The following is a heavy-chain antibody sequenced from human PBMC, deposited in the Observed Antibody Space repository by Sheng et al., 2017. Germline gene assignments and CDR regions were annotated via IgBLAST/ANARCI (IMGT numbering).Heavy chain of an antibody. V-gene: IGHV4-34*01. D-gene: IGHD3-3*01. CDR3: ARFDPDLLGNYDFWRRPTDGMDV. CDR2: INHSGST. Sequence: QVQLQQWGAGLLKPSETLSLTCAVYGGSFSGYYWSWIRQPPGKGLEWIGEINHSGSTNYNPSLKSRVTISVDTSKNQFSLKLSSVTAADTAVYYCARFDPDLLGNYDFWRRPTDGMDVWGQGTTVTVSS. J-gene: IGHJ6*02. CDR1: GGSFSGYY.